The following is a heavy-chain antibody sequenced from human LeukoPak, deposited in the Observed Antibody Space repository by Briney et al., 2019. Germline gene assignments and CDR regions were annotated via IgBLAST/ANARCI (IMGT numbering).Heavy chain of an antibody. CDR1: GFTFTTYW. J-gene: IGHJ4*02. Sequence: GGSLRLSCAASGFTFTTYWTHWVRQAPGQGLVWVSRINSDGSSTSYADSVKGRFSISRDNARNTLYLQMNSLRAEDTAVYFCARLRCDVGDCYSAGQNFWGQGTLVTVSS. CDR3: ARLRCDVGDCYSAGQNF. V-gene: IGHV3-74*01. CDR2: INSDGSST. D-gene: IGHD2-21*02.